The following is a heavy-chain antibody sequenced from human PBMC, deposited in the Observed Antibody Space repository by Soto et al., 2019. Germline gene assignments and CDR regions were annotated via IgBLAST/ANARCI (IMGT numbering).Heavy chain of an antibody. V-gene: IGHV3-30*18. CDR2: ISYDGSNK. CDR1: GFTFSSYG. J-gene: IGHJ6*02. CDR3: AKDVGYSSGWYYSYYYYGMDV. D-gene: IGHD6-19*01. Sequence: PGGSLRLSCAASGFTFSSYGMHWVRQAPGKGLEWVAVISYDGSNKYYADSVKGRFTISRDNSKNTLYLQMNSLRAEDTAVYYCAKDVGYSSGWYYSYYYYGMDVWGQGTTVTVSS.